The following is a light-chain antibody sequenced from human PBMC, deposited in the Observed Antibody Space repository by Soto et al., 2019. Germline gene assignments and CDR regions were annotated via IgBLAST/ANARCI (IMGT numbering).Light chain of an antibody. V-gene: IGLV1-40*01. CDR1: SSNFGAGFD. Sequence: QSVLTQPPSVSGAPGQRVTISCTGSSSNFGAGFDVHWYQQLPGTVPKLLIYNNSRRPSGVPDRFSGSKSDTSASLAITGLQAGDEAHYYCQSYDISLTGFWIFGGGTKLTVL. CDR2: NNS. CDR3: QSYDISLTGFWI. J-gene: IGLJ2*01.